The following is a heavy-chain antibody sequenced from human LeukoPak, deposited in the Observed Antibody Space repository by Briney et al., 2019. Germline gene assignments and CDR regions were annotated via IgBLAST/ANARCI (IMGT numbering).Heavy chain of an antibody. CDR2: IGGSGDKT. J-gene: IGHJ4*02. D-gene: IGHD6-19*01. CDR3: AKEFRGGWPFDY. V-gene: IGHV3-23*01. CDR1: GFTFSSYA. Sequence: GGSLRLSCAASGFTFSSYAMSWVRQAPGKGLEWVSGIGGSGDKTYYADSVKGRFTISRDNSKNTLYLQMNSLRAEDTAVYYCAKEFRGGWPFDYWGQGTLVTVSS.